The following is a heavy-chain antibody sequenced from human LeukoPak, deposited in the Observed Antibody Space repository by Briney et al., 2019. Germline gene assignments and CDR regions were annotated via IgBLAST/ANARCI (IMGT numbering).Heavy chain of an antibody. V-gene: IGHV3-23*01. Sequence: GALRLSCAASGFTFSSYGMHWVRQAPGKGLEWVSAISESGGNTYYADSVKGRFTVSRDNSKNTLYLQMDSLRAEDTAVYYCAKAGLDYWYFDLWGRGTLVTVSS. CDR2: ISESGGNT. D-gene: IGHD3-16*01. J-gene: IGHJ2*01. CDR3: AKAGLDYWYFDL. CDR1: GFTFSSYG.